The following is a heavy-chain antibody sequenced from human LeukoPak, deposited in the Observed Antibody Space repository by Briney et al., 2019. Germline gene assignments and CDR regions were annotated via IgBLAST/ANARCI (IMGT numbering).Heavy chain of an antibody. CDR1: GGSISTYY. CDR2: IYYSGST. V-gene: IGHV4-59*08. Sequence: PSETLSLTCTGSGGSISTYYWSWIRQPRGKGLEWIGYIYYSGSTHYNPSLKSRVTISVDTSKNQFSLKLSSVTAADTAMYYCAGHRTAYYFDYWGQGTLVTVSS. CDR3: AGHRTAYYFDY. J-gene: IGHJ4*02.